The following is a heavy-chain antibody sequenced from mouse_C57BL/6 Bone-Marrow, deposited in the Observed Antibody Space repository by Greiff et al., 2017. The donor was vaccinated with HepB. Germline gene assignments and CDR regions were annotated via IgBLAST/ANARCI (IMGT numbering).Heavy chain of an antibody. V-gene: IGHV10-1*01. D-gene: IGHD2-1*01. J-gene: IGHJ4*01. CDR2: IRSKSNNYAT. CDR3: VRHIGGNYDAMDY. CDR1: GFSFNTYA. Sequence: EVQVVESGGGLVQPKGSLKLSCAASGFSFNTYAMNWVRQAPGKGLEWVARIRSKSNNYATYYADSVKDRFTISRDDSESMLYLQMNNLKTEDTAMYYCVRHIGGNYDAMDYWGQGTSVTVSS.